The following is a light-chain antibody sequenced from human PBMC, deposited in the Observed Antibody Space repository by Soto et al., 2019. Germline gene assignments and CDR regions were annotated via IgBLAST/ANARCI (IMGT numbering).Light chain of an antibody. CDR3: AAWDDRLNGYYV. V-gene: IGLV1-44*01. J-gene: IGLJ1*01. CDR2: TNN. Sequence: QSVLTQLPSASGTPGQRVTISCSGSSSNIGSNSVNWYQQLPGTAPKLLIYTNNQRPSGVPDRFSGSKSGTSASLAISGLQSEDEADYYCAAWDDRLNGYYVFGTGTKVTVL. CDR1: SSNIGSNS.